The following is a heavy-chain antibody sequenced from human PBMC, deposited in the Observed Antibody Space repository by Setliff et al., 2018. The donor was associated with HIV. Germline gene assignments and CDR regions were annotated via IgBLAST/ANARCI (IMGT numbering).Heavy chain of an antibody. D-gene: IGHD1-7*01. CDR2: IYNSGYS. CDR3: ARTNRWELLSPYFDA. CDR1: GAPISSYY. Sequence: LSLTCKVSGAPISSYYWNWIRQPPGKGLEWIGYIYNSGYSNSKPSLKSRVTISLDTSKNQFSLKLSSVTAADTAVYFCARTNRWELLSPYFDAWGQGTLVTVSS. V-gene: IGHV4-59*01. J-gene: IGHJ4*02.